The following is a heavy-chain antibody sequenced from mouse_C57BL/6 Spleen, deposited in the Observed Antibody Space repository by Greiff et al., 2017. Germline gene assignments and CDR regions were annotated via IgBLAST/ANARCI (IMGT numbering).Heavy chain of an antibody. CDR3: ARYYGYEGDYYAMDY. CDR2: INPSNGGT. D-gene: IGHD2-2*01. J-gene: IGHJ4*01. Sequence: VQLQESGTELVKPGASVKLSCKASGYTFTSYWMHWVKQRPGQGLEWIGNINPSNGGTNYNEKFKSKATLTVDKSSSTAYMQLSSLTSEDSAVYYCARYYGYEGDYYAMDYWGQGTSVTVSS. V-gene: IGHV1-53*01. CDR1: GYTFTSYW.